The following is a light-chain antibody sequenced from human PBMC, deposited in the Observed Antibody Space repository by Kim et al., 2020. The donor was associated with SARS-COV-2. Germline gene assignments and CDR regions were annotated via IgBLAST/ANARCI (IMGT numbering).Light chain of an antibody. Sequence: EIVMTQSPATLSVSPGERATLSCRASQSVDSNLAWYQQKPGQVPRLLIYDASTTASGIPARFSGSGSGTEFTLTISSLQSEDFAVYYCQQYNDWPRTFVQGTKVDIK. CDR3: QQYNDWPRT. V-gene: IGKV3-15*01. CDR1: QSVDSN. J-gene: IGKJ1*01. CDR2: DAS.